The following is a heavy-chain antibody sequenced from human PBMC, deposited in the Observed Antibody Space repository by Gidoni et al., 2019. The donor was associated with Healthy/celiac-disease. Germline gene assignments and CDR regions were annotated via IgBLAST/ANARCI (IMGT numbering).Heavy chain of an antibody. CDR3: ARDSPSAICSSTSCLNWFDP. D-gene: IGHD2-2*01. CDR1: GFTFSSSG. V-gene: IGHV3-33*01. CDR2: IWYDGSNK. Sequence: QVQLVESGGGVVQPGRSLRLSCAASGFTFSSSGMHWVRQAPGKGLEWVAVIWYDGSNKYYADSVKGRFTISRDNSKNTLYLQMNSLRAEDTAVYYCARDSPSAICSSTSCLNWFDPWGQGTLVTVSS. J-gene: IGHJ5*02.